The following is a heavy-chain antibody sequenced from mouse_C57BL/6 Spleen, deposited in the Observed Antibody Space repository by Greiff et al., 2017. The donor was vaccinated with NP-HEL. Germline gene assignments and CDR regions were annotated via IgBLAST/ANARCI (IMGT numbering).Heavy chain of an antibody. Sequence: QVQLQQPGAELVKPGASVKMSCKASGYTFTSYWITWVKQRPGQGLEWIGDIYPGSGSTNYNEKFKSKATLTVDTSSSTAYMQLSSLTSEDSAVYYCARSGYYGSSPYAMDYWGQGTSVTVSS. V-gene: IGHV1-55*01. J-gene: IGHJ4*01. CDR2: IYPGSGST. CDR3: ARSGYYGSSPYAMDY. CDR1: GYTFTSYW. D-gene: IGHD1-1*01.